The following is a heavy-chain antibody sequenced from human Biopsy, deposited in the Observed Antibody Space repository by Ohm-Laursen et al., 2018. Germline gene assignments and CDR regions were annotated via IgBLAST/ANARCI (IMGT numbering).Heavy chain of an antibody. Sequence: SLRLSCSASGFTFNTYAMHWVRQPPGKGLEWLAVTSFDGSNKFYAESVRGRFTISRDRSRDTLYLQMNRLTNEDTALYYCAKDGGQWLGGAFDIWGHGTMVIVAS. D-gene: IGHD6-19*01. CDR1: GFTFNTYA. CDR3: AKDGGQWLGGAFDI. V-gene: IGHV3-30*18. CDR2: TSFDGSNK. J-gene: IGHJ3*02.